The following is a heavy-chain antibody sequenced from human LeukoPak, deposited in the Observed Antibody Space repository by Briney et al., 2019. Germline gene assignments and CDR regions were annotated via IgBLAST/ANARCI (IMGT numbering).Heavy chain of an antibody. V-gene: IGHV4-59*12. CDR3: ARSSSGWYLDY. J-gene: IGHJ4*02. CDR2: IYYSGST. D-gene: IGHD6-19*01. CDR1: GGSISSYY. Sequence: SETLSLTCTASGGSISSYYWSWIRQPPGKGLEWIGYIYYSGSTNYNPSLKSRVTMSVDTSKTQFSLKLSSVTAADTAVYYCARSSSGWYLDYWGQGTLVTVSS.